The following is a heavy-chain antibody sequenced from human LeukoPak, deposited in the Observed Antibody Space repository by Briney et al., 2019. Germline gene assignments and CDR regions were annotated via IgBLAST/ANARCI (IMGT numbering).Heavy chain of an antibody. D-gene: IGHD3-22*01. Sequence: ASVKVSCKASGGTFSSDAISWVRQAPGRGLEWMGGIIPILGTANYAQKFQGRVTITTDESTSTAYMELSSLRSEDTAVYYCASIDSSGYYYFDYWGQGTLVTVSS. CDR1: GGTFSSDA. J-gene: IGHJ4*02. CDR2: IIPILGTA. V-gene: IGHV1-69*05. CDR3: ASIDSSGYYYFDY.